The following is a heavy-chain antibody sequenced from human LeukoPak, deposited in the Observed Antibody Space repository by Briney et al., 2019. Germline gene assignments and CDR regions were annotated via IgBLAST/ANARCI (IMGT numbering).Heavy chain of an antibody. Sequence: PSETLSLTCTVSGYSISSGYYWGWIRQPPGKGLEWIGSIYHSGSTYYNPSLKSRVTISVDTSKNQFSLKLNSVTAADTALYYCARRWITVGAHAFDIWGQGTMVTVSS. CDR2: IYHSGST. CDR1: GYSISSGYY. J-gene: IGHJ3*02. CDR3: ARRWITVGAHAFDI. V-gene: IGHV4-38-2*02. D-gene: IGHD1-26*01.